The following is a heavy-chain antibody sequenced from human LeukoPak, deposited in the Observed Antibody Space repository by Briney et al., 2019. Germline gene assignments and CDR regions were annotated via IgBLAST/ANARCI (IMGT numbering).Heavy chain of an antibody. V-gene: IGHV4-34*01. J-gene: IGHJ3*02. CDR1: GGSFSGYY. Sequence: SETLSLTCAVYGGSFSGYYGSWIRQPPGKGLEWIGEINHSGSTNYNPSLKSRVTISVDTSKNQFSLKLSSVTAADTALYYCAREIHYDSSGQRSLHAFDIWGQGTMVTVSS. CDR3: AREIHYDSSGQRSLHAFDI. CDR2: INHSGST. D-gene: IGHD3-22*01.